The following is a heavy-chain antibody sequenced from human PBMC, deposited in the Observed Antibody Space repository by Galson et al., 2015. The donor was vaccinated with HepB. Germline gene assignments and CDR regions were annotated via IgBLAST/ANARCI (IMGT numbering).Heavy chain of an antibody. V-gene: IGHV3-7*01. Sequence: SLRLSCAASTFIFSTYSMNWVRQAPGKGLEWVANIKQDGSERYYVGSVKGRFTVSRDNAKNSLYLQMNSLRAEDTAVYYCARGNQGLRIWGQGTLVTVSS. D-gene: IGHD1-14*01. CDR1: TFIFSTYS. CDR2: IKQDGSER. J-gene: IGHJ4*02. CDR3: ARGNQGLRI.